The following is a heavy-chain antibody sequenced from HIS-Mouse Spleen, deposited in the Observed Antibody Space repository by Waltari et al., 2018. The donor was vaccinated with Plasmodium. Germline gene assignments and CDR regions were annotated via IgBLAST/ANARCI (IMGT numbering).Heavy chain of an antibody. J-gene: IGHJ4*02. Sequence: EVQLVESGGGLVQPGGSLRLSCAASGFTVRSNYISWVRQPPGKGLEWVSVIYSGGSTYYADSVKGRFTISRDNSKNTLYLQMNSLRAEDTAVYYCARDRRSDYGDYYFDYWGQGTLVTVSS. CDR3: ARDRRSDYGDYYFDY. CDR1: GFTVRSNY. CDR2: IYSGGST. V-gene: IGHV3-66*01. D-gene: IGHD4-17*01.